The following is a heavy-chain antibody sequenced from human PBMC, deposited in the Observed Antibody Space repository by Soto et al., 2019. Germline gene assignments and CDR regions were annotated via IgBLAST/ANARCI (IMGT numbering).Heavy chain of an antibody. V-gene: IGHV1-2*02. D-gene: IGHD3-22*01. J-gene: IGHJ4*02. CDR2: INPNSGGT. CDR1: GYTFTGYY. CDR3: ARWGHYYYDSSGYYAYSY. Sequence: GASVKVSCKASGYTFTGYYMHWVRQAPGQGLEWMGWINPNSGGTNYAQKFQGRVTMTRDTSISTAYMELSRLRSDDTAVYYCARWGHYYYDSSGYYAYSYWGQGTLVTVSS.